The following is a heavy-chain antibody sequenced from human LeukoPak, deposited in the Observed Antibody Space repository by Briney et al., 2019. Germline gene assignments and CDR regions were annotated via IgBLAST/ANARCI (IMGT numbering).Heavy chain of an antibody. CDR2: ISTSSSYI. V-gene: IGHV3-21*06. CDR3: LRGDRRDY. J-gene: IGHJ4*02. Sequence: GGSLRLSCAAYGFTFSSYSMNWVRQAPGKGLEWVSFISTSSSYIYYADSVKGRFTISRDNAKDSLYLQMNSLRVEDTAVYYCLRGDRRDYWGQGTLVTVSS. CDR1: GFTFSSYS.